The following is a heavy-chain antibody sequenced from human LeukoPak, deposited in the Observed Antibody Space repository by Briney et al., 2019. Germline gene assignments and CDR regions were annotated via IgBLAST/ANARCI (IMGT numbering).Heavy chain of an antibody. CDR1: GGSISSYY. CDR2: IYYSGST. Sequence: SETLSLTCTVSGGSISSYYWSWIRQPPGKGLEWIGYIYYSGSTNYNPSLKSRVTISVDTSKNQFSLKLSSVTAADTAVYYCARGIAALRSNWFDPWGQGTLVTVSS. CDR3: ARGIAALRSNWFDP. J-gene: IGHJ5*02. D-gene: IGHD6-13*01. V-gene: IGHV4-59*12.